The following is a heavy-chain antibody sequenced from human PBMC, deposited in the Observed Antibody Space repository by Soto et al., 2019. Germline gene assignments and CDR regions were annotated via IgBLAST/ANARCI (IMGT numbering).Heavy chain of an antibody. CDR2: INHSGST. Sequence: PSETLSLTCAVYGGSFSGYYWSWIRQPPGKGLEWIGEINHSGSTNYNPSLKSRVTISVDTSKNQFSLKLSSVTAADTAVYYCARGSIAAGGYYYYYGMDVWGQGTTVTVS. V-gene: IGHV4-34*01. J-gene: IGHJ6*02. D-gene: IGHD6-13*01. CDR1: GGSFSGYY. CDR3: ARGSIAAGGYYYYYGMDV.